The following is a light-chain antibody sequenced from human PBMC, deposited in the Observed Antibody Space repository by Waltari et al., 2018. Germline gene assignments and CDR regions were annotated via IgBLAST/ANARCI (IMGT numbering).Light chain of an antibody. CDR1: SNNVGSYNL. CDR3: CSYAGSGTLI. J-gene: IGLJ2*01. CDR2: EVF. V-gene: IGLV2-23*02. Sequence: QSALTQPASVSGSLGQSITISCSGTSNNVGSYNLVSWYRQDPGKAPKLLISEVFNRPSGVSDRFSGSESGNTASLTISGLQAEDAGDYYCCSYAGSGTLIFGGGTKVTVL.